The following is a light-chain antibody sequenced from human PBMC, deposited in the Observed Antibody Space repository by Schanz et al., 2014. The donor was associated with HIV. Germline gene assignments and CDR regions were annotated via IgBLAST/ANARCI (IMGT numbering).Light chain of an antibody. Sequence: QSALTQPPSASGSPGQSVTISCTGTSSDVGGYNYVSWYQQHPGKAPKLMIYDVSKRPSGVPDRFSGSRSGTSASLAITGLQAEDEADYYCQSYDKSLSGPYVFGGGTKVTVL. CDR3: QSYDKSLSGPYV. J-gene: IGLJ1*01. CDR1: SSDVGGYNY. CDR2: DVS. V-gene: IGLV2-8*01.